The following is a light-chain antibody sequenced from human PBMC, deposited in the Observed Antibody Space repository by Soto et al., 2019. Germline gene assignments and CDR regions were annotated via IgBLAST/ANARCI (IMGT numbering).Light chain of an antibody. CDR1: QSVSSSY. V-gene: IGKV3-20*01. Sequence: EIVLTQSPGTLSLSPGERATLSCRASQSVSSSYLAWYQQKPGQAPRLLIYGASSRATGIPDRFSGSGSETNFALTISTLEPEDFAVYYCQQYGSAPPYTFGQVTKLEIK. J-gene: IGKJ2*01. CDR3: QQYGSAPPYT. CDR2: GAS.